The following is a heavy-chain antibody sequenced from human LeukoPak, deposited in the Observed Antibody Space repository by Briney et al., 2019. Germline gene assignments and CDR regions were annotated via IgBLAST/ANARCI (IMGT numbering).Heavy chain of an antibody. CDR2: IIPIFGTA. D-gene: IGHD1-26*01. Sequence: GCSVKVSCKSSGGTFSSYAISWVRQAPGQGLEWMGGIIPIFGTANYAQKFQGRVTITTDEPTSTASMELSILRSDDTAVYCCARDRYSVSYSHASYFDYWGQGTLVTVSS. V-gene: IGHV1-69*05. CDR3: ARDRYSVSYSHASYFDY. J-gene: IGHJ4*02. CDR1: GGTFSSYA.